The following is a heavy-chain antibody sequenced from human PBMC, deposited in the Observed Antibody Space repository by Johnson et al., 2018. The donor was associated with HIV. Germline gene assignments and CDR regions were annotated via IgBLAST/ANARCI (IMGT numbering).Heavy chain of an antibody. CDR2: VNPNGGST. CDR3: AKGERGYSSSSDAFDI. D-gene: IGHD6-6*01. Sequence: QLVESGGGLVQPGGSLRLSCAASGFIFSSYYMNCVRQAPGNGLELVGQVNPNGGSTYLIDSGKDRFNISRDNAKNTLHLQMNSLRAEDTAVYYCAKGERGYSSSSDAFDIWGQGTMVTVSS. J-gene: IGHJ3*02. V-gene: IGHV3-25*04. CDR1: GFIFSSYY.